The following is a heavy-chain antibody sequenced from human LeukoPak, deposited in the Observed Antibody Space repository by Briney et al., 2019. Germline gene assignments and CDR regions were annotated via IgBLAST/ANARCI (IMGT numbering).Heavy chain of an antibody. J-gene: IGHJ5*02. CDR1: GGSINSYY. V-gene: IGHV4-59*01. Sequence: SETLSLTCTVSGGSINSYYWSWIRQPPGKGLQWIGCIHYSGSTNYNPSLKSRVTISVDTSKNQFSLKLSSVTAADTAVYYCARGVYGDYLNWFDPWGQGTLVTVSS. D-gene: IGHD4-17*01. CDR3: ARGVYGDYLNWFDP. CDR2: IHYSGST.